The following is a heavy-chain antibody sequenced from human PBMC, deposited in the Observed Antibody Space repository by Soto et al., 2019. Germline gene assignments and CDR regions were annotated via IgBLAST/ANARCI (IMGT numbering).Heavy chain of an antibody. CDR3: AVPAARHSSSWDAFDI. CDR1: GGTFSSYA. Sequence: QVQLVQSGAEVKKPGSSVKVSCKASGGTFSSYAISWVRQAPGQGLEWMGGIIPIFGTANYAQKFQGRVTITXXEXTXXAYMELSSLRSEDTAVYYCAVPAARHSSSWDAFDIWGQGTMVTVSS. D-gene: IGHD6-13*01. V-gene: IGHV1-69*05. CDR2: IIPIFGTA. J-gene: IGHJ3*02.